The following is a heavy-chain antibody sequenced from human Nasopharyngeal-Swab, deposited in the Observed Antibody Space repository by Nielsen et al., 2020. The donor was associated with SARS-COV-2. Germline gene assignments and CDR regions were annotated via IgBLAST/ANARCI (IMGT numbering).Heavy chain of an antibody. D-gene: IGHD5-18*01. Sequence: GGSLRLSCAASGFTFDDYAMHWVRQAPGKGLEWVSGINWNSGSTGYADSVKGRFTIFRDNARDSLYLQMNSLRAEDTALYYCAKDTMDTAMVMDVWGQGTTATVSS. CDR1: GFTFDDYA. J-gene: IGHJ6*02. V-gene: IGHV3-9*01. CDR3: AKDTMDTAMVMDV. CDR2: INWNSGST.